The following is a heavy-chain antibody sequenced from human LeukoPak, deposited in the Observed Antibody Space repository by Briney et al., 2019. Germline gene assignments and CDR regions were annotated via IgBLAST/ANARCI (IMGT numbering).Heavy chain of an antibody. CDR3: AKAAAPGGYWYFDL. CDR1: GSTFSSYA. Sequence: PGRSLRLSCAPSGSTFSSYAMGWVRETPGKGLEWVSALSGSGGSTHYAAAVQGRFTISRENSENTLYLQANSLGAGDTAIYYCAKAAAPGGYWYFDLWGRGTLVTVS. J-gene: IGHJ2*01. V-gene: IGHV3-23*01. D-gene: IGHD6-13*01. CDR2: LSGSGGST.